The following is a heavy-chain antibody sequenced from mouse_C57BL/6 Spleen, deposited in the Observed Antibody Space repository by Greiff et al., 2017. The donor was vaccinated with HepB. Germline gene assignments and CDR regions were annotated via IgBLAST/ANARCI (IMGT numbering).Heavy chain of an antibody. V-gene: IGHV5-17*01. CDR2: ISSGSSTI. D-gene: IGHD1-1*01. CDR3: ARDYYGSSYGYYAMDY. Sequence: EVKLVESGGGLVKPGGSLKLSCAASGFTFSDYGMHWVRQAPEKGLEWVAYISSGSSTIYYADTVKGRFTISRDNAKNTLFLQMTSLRSEDTAMYYCARDYYGSSYGYYAMDYWGQGTSVTVSS. J-gene: IGHJ4*01. CDR1: GFTFSDYG.